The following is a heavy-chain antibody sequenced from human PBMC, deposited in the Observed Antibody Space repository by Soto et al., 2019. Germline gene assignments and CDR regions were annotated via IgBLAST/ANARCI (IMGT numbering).Heavy chain of an antibody. CDR2: IKQDGSVR. CDR3: ARGFSSTPNWFDP. D-gene: IGHD6-19*01. Sequence: LSLSCVASGFTFSTYWMSWVRQAPGKGLEWVANIKQDGSVRYYVDSVKGRFTISRDNAMNSLYLQMNSLRVEDTAMYYCARGFSSTPNWFDPWGQGTLVTVSS. V-gene: IGHV3-7*03. CDR1: GFTFSTYW. J-gene: IGHJ5*02.